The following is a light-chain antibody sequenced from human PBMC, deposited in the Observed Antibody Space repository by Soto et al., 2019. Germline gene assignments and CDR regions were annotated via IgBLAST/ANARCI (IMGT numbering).Light chain of an antibody. Sequence: QSVLTQPRSVSGSPGQSVTISCTGTSSDVGGYNYVSWYQQHPGKAPKLMTYDVSKRPSGVPDRFSGSKSGNTASLTISGLQAEDEADYYCCSYAGSYGSVFGTGTKHTVL. CDR3: CSYAGSYGSV. V-gene: IGLV2-11*01. J-gene: IGLJ1*01. CDR1: SSDVGGYNY. CDR2: DVS.